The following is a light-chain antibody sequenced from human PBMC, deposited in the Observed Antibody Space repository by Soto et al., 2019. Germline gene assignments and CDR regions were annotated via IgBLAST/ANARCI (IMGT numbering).Light chain of an antibody. Sequence: DIQMTQSPSTLSASVGDRVTITCRASQSISSWLAWYQQKPGKAPNLLIYKASNLESGVPSRFSGSGSGTEFTLTISSLQPDDFAPYYCQQYKSYPYTFGHGTKLEIK. V-gene: IGKV1-5*03. J-gene: IGKJ2*01. CDR1: QSISSW. CDR2: KAS. CDR3: QQYKSYPYT.